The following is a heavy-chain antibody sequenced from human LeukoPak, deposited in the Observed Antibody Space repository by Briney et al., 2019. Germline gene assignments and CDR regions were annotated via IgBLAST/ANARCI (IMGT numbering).Heavy chain of an antibody. CDR1: GFTFSSYG. Sequence: GSLRLSCAASGFTFSSYGMHWVRQAPGKGLEWVAVISYDGSNKYYADSVKGRFTISRDNSKNTLYLQMNSLRAEDTAVYYCAKEEWLRSLDYWGQGTLVTVSS. J-gene: IGHJ4*02. CDR3: AKEEWLRSLDY. CDR2: ISYDGSNK. V-gene: IGHV3-30*18. D-gene: IGHD5-12*01.